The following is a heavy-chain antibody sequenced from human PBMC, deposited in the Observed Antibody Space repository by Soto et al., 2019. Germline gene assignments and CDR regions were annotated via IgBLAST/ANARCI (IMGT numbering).Heavy chain of an antibody. V-gene: IGHV1-24*01. Sequence: ASVKVSCKVSGYTLTELSMHWVRQAPRKGLEWMGGFDPEDGETIYAQKFQGRVTMTEATSTNTAYMELSSLRSEDTAVYYCATGGRIIEAANEYGMDVWGQGTTVTVSS. CDR2: FDPEDGET. J-gene: IGHJ6*02. CDR1: GYTLTELS. CDR3: ATGGRIIEAANEYGMDV. D-gene: IGHD1-20*01.